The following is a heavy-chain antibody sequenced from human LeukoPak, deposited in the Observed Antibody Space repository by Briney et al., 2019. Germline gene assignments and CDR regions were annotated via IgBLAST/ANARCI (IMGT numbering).Heavy chain of an antibody. CDR3: ARGLAPGYYYYYMDV. J-gene: IGHJ6*03. Sequence: SETLSLTCTVSGGSISSYYWRWIRQPPGKGLEWIGYIYTSGSTNYNPSLKSRVAISVDTSKNQFSLKLSSVTAADTAVYYCARGLAPGYYYYYMDVWGKGTTVTVSS. CDR2: IYTSGST. CDR1: GGSISSYY. D-gene: IGHD3/OR15-3a*01. V-gene: IGHV4-4*09.